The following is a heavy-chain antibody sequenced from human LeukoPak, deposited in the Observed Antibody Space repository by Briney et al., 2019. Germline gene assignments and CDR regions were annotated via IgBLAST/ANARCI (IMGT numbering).Heavy chain of an antibody. D-gene: IGHD6-19*01. Sequence: ASVKVSCKASGYTFTSYYIHWVRQAPGQGLEWMGGIIPIFGTANYAQKFQGRVTITADESTSTAYMELSSLRSEDTAVYYCARDETDSSGWYRGLDYWGQGTLVTVSS. CDR2: IIPIFGTA. J-gene: IGHJ4*02. CDR3: ARDETDSSGWYRGLDY. CDR1: GYTFTSYY. V-gene: IGHV1-69*13.